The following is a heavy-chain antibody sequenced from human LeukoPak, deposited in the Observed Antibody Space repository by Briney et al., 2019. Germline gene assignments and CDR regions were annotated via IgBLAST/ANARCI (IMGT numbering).Heavy chain of an antibody. V-gene: IGHV5-51*01. D-gene: IGHD3-22*01. Sequence: GESLQISCKGSGYSVTSYWIGWVRPVPGKGLEWMGIIYPGDSDTRYSPSFQGQVTISADKSISTAYLQWSSLKASDTAMYYCARHRSNYYDSSGMDVWGQGTTVTVFS. CDR3: ARHRSNYYDSSGMDV. CDR2: IYPGDSDT. J-gene: IGHJ6*02. CDR1: GYSVTSYW.